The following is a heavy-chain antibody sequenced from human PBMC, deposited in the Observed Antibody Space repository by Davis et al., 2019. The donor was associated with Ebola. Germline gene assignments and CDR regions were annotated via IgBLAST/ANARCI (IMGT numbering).Heavy chain of an antibody. V-gene: IGHV3-21*01. CDR1: GFTFSSYS. D-gene: IGHD5-18*01. J-gene: IGHJ6*02. CDR3: ARRHSYGLITHYYYYGMDV. CDR2: ISSSSSYI. Sequence: PGASLRLSCAASGFTFSSYSMNWVRQAPGKGLEWVSSISSSSSYIYYADSVKGRFTISRDNAKNSLYLQMNSLRAEDTAVYYCARRHSYGLITHYYYYGMDVWGQGTTVTISS.